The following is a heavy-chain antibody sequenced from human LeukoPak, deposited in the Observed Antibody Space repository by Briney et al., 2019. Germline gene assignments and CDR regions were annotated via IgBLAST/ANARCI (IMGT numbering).Heavy chain of an antibody. CDR1: GFTFSSYW. J-gene: IGHJ4*02. CDR3: AKDRRRGSSSWYPKSYFDY. V-gene: IGHV3-7*05. CDR2: IKQDGSEK. Sequence: GGSLRLSCAASGFTFSSYWMSWVRQAPGKGLEWVANIKQDGSEKYYVDSVKGRFTISRDNAKNSLYLQMNSLRAEDTAVYYCAKDRRRGSSSWYPKSYFDYWGQGTLVTVSS. D-gene: IGHD6-13*01.